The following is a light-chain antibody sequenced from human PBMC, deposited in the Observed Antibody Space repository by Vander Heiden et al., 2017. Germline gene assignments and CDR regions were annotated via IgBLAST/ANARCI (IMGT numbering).Light chain of an antibody. J-gene: IGLJ1*01. CDR3: SSYTSNSPEV. Sequence: QSALTPPASVSGSPGQSITISCTGTSSDVGRYDYVSWYQQHPDKAPKLIMYDVSHRPSGISTRFSGSKSGNTASLTISGLQADDEADDYCSSYTSNSPEVFGTGTKVTVL. CDR1: SSDVGRYDY. V-gene: IGLV2-14*03. CDR2: DVS.